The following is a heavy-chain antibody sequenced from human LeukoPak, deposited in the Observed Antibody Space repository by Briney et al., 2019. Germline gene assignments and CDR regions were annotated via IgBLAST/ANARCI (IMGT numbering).Heavy chain of an antibody. V-gene: IGHV4-34*01. J-gene: IGHJ5*02. D-gene: IGHD6-13*01. CDR2: INHSGST. CDR3: ARGVGLAAANWFDP. CDR1: GASVSDGSYY. Sequence: SETLSLTCSVSGASVSDGSYYWSWIRQPPGKGLEWIGEINHSGSTNYNPSLKSRVTISVDTSKNQFSLKLSSVTAADTAVYYCARGVGLAAANWFDPWGQGTLVTVSS.